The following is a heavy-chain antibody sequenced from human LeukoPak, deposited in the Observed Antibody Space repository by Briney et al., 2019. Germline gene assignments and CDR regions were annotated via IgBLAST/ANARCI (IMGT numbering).Heavy chain of an antibody. J-gene: IGHJ4*02. V-gene: IGHV1-69*06. CDR2: IIPMFGSA. CDR1: GGTFSSYA. D-gene: IGHD1-26*01. Sequence: SVTVSCKASGGTFSSYAISWVRQAPGQGLEWMGGIIPMFGSANYAQKFQGRVTITADKSSRTAYMELSSLRSEDTAVYYCARAGSGTFRDFDYWGQGTLVTVSS. CDR3: ARAGSGTFRDFDY.